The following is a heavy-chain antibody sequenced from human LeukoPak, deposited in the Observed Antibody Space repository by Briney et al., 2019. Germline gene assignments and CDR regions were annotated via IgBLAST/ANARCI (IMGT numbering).Heavy chain of an antibody. D-gene: IGHD3-22*01. V-gene: IGHV4-34*01. J-gene: IGHJ4*02. CDR2: INHSGST. Sequence: SETLSLTCAVYGGSFSGYYWSWIRQPPGKGLEWIGEINHSGSTNYNPSLKSRVTISVDTFKNQFSLKLSSVTAADTAVYYCARGPPGYYDSSGYPPIRYWGQGTLVTVSS. CDR3: ARGPPGYYDSSGYPPIRY. CDR1: GGSFSGYY.